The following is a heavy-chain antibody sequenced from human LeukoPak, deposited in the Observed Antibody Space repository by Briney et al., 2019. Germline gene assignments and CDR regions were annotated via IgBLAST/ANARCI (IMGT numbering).Heavy chain of an antibody. CDR2: IYYSGST. J-gene: IGHJ3*02. Sequence: SETLSLTCTVSGGSISSSSNYWGWIRQPPGKGLEWIGSIYYSGSTYYNPSLKSRVTISVDTSKNQFSLRLSSVTAADTAVYYCASYDSSDYFRKDAFDIWGQGTMVTVSS. CDR1: GGSISSSSNY. CDR3: ASYDSSDYFRKDAFDI. D-gene: IGHD3-22*01. V-gene: IGHV4-39*07.